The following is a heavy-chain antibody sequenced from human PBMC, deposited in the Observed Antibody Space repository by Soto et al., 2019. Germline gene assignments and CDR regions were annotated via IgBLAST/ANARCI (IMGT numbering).Heavy chain of an antibody. J-gene: IGHJ4*02. Sequence: PSETLSLTCTVSGGSIRDYFWTWIRQPPGKGLEWIGYIYYSGRTNYNPSLKSRVTISVDTSKNQFSLKLSSVTAADTAVYYCARVRYDGYFDYWGQGTLVTVSS. CDR2: IYYSGRT. CDR1: GGSIRDYF. D-gene: IGHD3-16*02. CDR3: ARVRYDGYFDY. V-gene: IGHV4-59*08.